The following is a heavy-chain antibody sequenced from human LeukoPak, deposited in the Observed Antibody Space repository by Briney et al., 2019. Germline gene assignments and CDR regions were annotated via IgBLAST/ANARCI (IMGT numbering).Heavy chain of an antibody. CDR1: GYTFNTYG. V-gene: IGHV1-18*01. CDR3: ARARGIAAGNEGVDY. J-gene: IGHJ4*02. Sequence: ASVKVSCKASGYTFNTYGISWVRQAPGQGLEWMGWISTYNGDTSYVQNLQGRVTMTTDTSTSTAYMELMSLRSDDTAVYYCARARGIAAGNEGVDYWGQGTLVTVSS. D-gene: IGHD6-13*01. CDR2: ISTYNGDT.